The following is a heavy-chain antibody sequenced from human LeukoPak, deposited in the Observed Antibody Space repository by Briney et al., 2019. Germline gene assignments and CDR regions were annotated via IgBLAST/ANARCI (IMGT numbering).Heavy chain of an antibody. D-gene: IGHD1-26*01. CDR2: IKQDASEE. V-gene: IGHV3-7*01. CDR3: VRDRGWASVDY. CDR1: GFTFAGYW. J-gene: IGHJ4*02. Sequence: PGGSLRLSCAASGFTFAGYWISWVRQAPGKGLEWVVNIKQDASEEYYVDSVKGRFTISRDNAKNSLYLQMNSLRAEDTAVYYCVRDRGWASVDYWGQGTLVTVSS.